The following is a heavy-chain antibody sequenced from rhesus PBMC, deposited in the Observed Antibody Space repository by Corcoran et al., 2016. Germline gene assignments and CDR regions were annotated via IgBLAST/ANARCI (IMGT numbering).Heavy chain of an antibody. Sequence: QVQLQESGPGLVKPSETLSLTCAVSGGSINSNYWSWIRPPTGKEMGWIGRIYGRCRITSYDPTLQSLVTMSTDPSKTQCATKLSSVSAADRAVDYCAKDLGVVHGYAVDFWGQGLRVTVSS. V-gene: IGHV4-147*01. D-gene: IGHD2-2*01. CDR2: IYGRCRIT. CDR1: GGSINSNY. CDR3: AKDLGVVHGYAVDF. J-gene: IGHJ3*01.